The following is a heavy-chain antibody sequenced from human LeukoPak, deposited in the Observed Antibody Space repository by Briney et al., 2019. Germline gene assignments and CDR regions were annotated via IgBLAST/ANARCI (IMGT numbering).Heavy chain of an antibody. D-gene: IGHD1-26*01. CDR3: ARHGGGGESYPRVFDS. Sequence: PSETLSLTCTVSGGSISPYYWSWIRQPPGKGLEWIGYIYYSGSTSYNPSLNSRVTISVDTSKNQFSLKLSSMTAADTAVYYCARHGGGGESYPRVFDSWGRGDLVTVSS. J-gene: IGHJ4*02. CDR1: GGSISPYY. CDR2: IYYSGST. V-gene: IGHV4-59*08.